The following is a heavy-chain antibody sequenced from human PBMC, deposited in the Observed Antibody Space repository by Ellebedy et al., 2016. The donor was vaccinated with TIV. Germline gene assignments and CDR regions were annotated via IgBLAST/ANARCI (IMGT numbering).Heavy chain of an antibody. Sequence: SETLSLXCAVYGGSFSGYFWSWIRQPPGKGLEWIGEINRSGSTNYSPSLKSRVTISVDTSKNQFSLKLNSVTAADTAVYYCASDSSSWFSWGQGTLVTVSS. V-gene: IGHV4-34*01. CDR1: GGSFSGYF. CDR2: INRSGST. D-gene: IGHD6-13*01. CDR3: ASDSSSWFS. J-gene: IGHJ4*02.